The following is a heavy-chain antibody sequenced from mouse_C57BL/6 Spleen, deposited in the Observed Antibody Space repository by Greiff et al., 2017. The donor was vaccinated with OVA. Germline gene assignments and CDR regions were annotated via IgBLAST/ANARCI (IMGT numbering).Heavy chain of an antibody. J-gene: IGHJ4*01. V-gene: IGHV1-52*01. Sequence: QVQLQQPGAELVRPGSSVKLSCKASGYTFTSYWMPWVKQRPIQGLEWIGNIDPSDSETHYNQKFKDKATLTVDKSSSTAYMQLSSLTSEDSAVYYCARRGYDYYAMDYWGQGTSVTVSS. CDR1: GYTFTSYW. D-gene: IGHD2-2*01. CDR2: IDPSDSET. CDR3: ARRGYDYYAMDY.